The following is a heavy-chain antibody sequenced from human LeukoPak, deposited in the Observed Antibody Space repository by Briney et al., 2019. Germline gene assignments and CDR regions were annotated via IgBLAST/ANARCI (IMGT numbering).Heavy chain of an antibody. D-gene: IGHD5-18*01. CDR2: INWNGGST. CDR3: ARFRDRYSYGPGGY. J-gene: IGHJ4*02. Sequence: PGGSLRLSCAASEFSVGSNYMTWVRQAPGKGLEWVSGINWNGGSTGYADSVKGRFTISRDNAKNSLYLQMNSLRAEDTALYYCARFRDRYSYGPGGYWGQGTLVTVSS. V-gene: IGHV3-20*04. CDR1: EFSVGSNY.